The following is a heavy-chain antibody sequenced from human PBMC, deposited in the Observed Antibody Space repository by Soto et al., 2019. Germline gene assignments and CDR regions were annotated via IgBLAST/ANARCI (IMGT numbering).Heavy chain of an antibody. CDR1: GFTFSSYA. V-gene: IGHV3-23*01. Sequence: EVQLLESGGGLVQPGGSLRLSCTASGFTFSSYAMNWVRQAPGKGLEWVSVISGSGGSTYYADSVKGRFTISRDNSKNKLYLQMKRLRAEDTAVYYCASRTSGWYFDYWGQGALVTVSS. D-gene: IGHD6-19*01. CDR3: ASRTSGWYFDY. CDR2: ISGSGGST. J-gene: IGHJ4*02.